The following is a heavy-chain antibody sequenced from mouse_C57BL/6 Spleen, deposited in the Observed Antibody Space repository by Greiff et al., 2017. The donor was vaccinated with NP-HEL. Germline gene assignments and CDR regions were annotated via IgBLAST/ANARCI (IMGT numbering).Heavy chain of an antibody. J-gene: IGHJ2*01. V-gene: IGHV1-82*01. CDR2: IYPGDGDT. Sequence: QVQLQQSGPELVKPGASVKISCKASGYAFSSSWMNWVKQRPGKGLEWIGRIYPGDGDTNYNGKFKGKATLTADKSSSTAYMQLSSLTSEDSAVYFGARDGYYEGYYFDYWGQGTTLTVSS. CDR3: ARDGYYEGYYFDY. D-gene: IGHD2-3*01. CDR1: GYAFSSSW.